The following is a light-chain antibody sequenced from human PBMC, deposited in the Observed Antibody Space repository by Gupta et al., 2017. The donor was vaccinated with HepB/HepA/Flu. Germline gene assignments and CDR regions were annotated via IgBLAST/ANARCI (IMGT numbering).Light chain of an antibody. CDR3: RQRSNWPPIT. J-gene: IGKJ5*01. V-gene: IGKV3-11*01. CDR1: QSVNVY. CDR2: DAS. Sequence: EIVLTQSPATLSLSPGERATLPCRASQSVNVYLAWYQHKPGQAPRLLIFDASNRAPGIPARFSGSGSGTDFTLTISSLEPEDFAVYYCRQRSNWPPITFGQGTRLEIK.